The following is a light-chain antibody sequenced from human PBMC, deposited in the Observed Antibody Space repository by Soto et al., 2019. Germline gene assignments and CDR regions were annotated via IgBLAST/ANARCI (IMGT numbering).Light chain of an antibody. Sequence: DIQMTQSPSSLSASVGDRVTITCRASQGIGSTLDWYQQKPGKAPKPLIYTASNLQGGVPSRFSGSGSGTEFTLTISSLQPEDFATYYCLQRNSYPLTFGGGTKVEI. CDR3: LQRNSYPLT. CDR1: QGIGST. CDR2: TAS. V-gene: IGKV1-17*01. J-gene: IGKJ4*01.